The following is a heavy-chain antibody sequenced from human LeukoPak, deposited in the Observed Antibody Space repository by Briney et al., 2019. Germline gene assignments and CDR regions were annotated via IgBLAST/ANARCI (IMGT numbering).Heavy chain of an antibody. J-gene: IGHJ5*02. Sequence: PSQTLSLTCAVSGGSISIGGYSWSWIRQPPGKGLEWIGYIYHSGSTYYNPSLKSRVTISVDRSKNQFSLKLSSVTAADTAVYYCARGLSGFCPRGVKGTGWFDPWGQGTLVTVSS. D-gene: IGHD3-10*01. CDR3: ARGLSGFCPRGVKGTGWFDP. V-gene: IGHV4-30-2*01. CDR1: GGSISIGGYS. CDR2: IYHSGST.